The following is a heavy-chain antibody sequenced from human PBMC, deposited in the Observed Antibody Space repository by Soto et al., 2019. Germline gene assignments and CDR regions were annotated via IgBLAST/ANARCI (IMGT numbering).Heavy chain of an antibody. Sequence: GGSLRLSCAASGFTFSDSDIHWVRQASGKGLEWVGRIRRKVDSYATEYAASVKARFIISRYDSKNTAYLQMHTLTTEDTAVYYCCRRQLPEGVLVEDYYYGMDVWGQGTTVTVSS. CDR1: GFTFSDSD. CDR3: CRRQLPEGVLVEDYYYGMDV. J-gene: IGHJ6*02. CDR2: IRRKVDSYAT. D-gene: IGHD2-8*02. V-gene: IGHV3-73*01.